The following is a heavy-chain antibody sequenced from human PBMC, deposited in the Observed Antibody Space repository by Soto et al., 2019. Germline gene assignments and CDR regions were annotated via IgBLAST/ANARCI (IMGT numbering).Heavy chain of an antibody. J-gene: IGHJ4*02. CDR1: GGTFSSYT. D-gene: IGHD3-3*01. Sequence: SVKVSCKASGGTFSSYTISWVRQAPGQGLEWMGRIIPILGIANYSQKFQGRVTITADKSTSTAYMEMSSLRSEDTAMYFCARGIWSGHSIAYYFDCWGQGTLVTVSS. V-gene: IGHV1-69*02. CDR2: IIPILGIA. CDR3: ARGIWSGHSIAYYFDC.